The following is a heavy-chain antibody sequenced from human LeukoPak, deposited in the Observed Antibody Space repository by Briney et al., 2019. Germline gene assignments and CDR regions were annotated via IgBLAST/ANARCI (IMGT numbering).Heavy chain of an antibody. D-gene: IGHD1-26*01. CDR3: ARKLRLGGNWLDP. CDR1: GGTFTSYA. Sequence: SVKVSCKTSGGTFTSYAITWVRQAPGQGLEWMGKIIPISGTTNYAQKFQGRVTFTADESTSTAYMELSSLGSEDTALYYCARKLRLGGNWLDPWGQGTLVTVSS. V-gene: IGHV1-69*13. J-gene: IGHJ5*02. CDR2: IIPISGTT.